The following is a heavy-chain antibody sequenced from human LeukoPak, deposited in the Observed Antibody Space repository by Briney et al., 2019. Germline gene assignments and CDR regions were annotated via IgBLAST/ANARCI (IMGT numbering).Heavy chain of an antibody. CDR3: ARHFRSYYGSGSYYPTYFDY. CDR1: GGSISGSNDY. Sequence: SETLSLTCTVSGGSISGSNDYCAWIRQPPGKGLEWIGNIYYSGSTYYKPSLKSRVTISVDTSKNQFSLKLSSVTAADTAVYYCARHFRSYYGSGSYYPTYFDYWGQGTLVTVSS. CDR2: IYYSGST. V-gene: IGHV4-39*01. J-gene: IGHJ4*02. D-gene: IGHD3-10*01.